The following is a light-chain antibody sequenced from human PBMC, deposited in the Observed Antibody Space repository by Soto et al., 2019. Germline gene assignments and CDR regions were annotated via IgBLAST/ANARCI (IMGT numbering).Light chain of an antibody. CDR3: SSYTSSSTLYV. Sequence: ALTQPASVSGSPGQSITISCTGTSSDVGGYNYVSWYQQHPGKAPKLMIYEVSNRPSGVSNRFSGSKSGNTASLTISGLQAEDEADYYCSSYTSSSTLYVFGTGTKVTVL. CDR2: EVS. V-gene: IGLV2-14*01. CDR1: SSDVGGYNY. J-gene: IGLJ1*01.